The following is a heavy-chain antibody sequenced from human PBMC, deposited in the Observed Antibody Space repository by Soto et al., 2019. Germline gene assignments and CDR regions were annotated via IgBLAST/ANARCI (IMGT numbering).Heavy chain of an antibody. CDR2: ISGSGGAT. CDR1: GFTFSAYA. Sequence: GGSLRLSCAASGFTFSAYAMSWVRQAPGKGLEWVSVISGSGGATYYADSVKGRFTISRDNSKNTLYLQMNSLRAEDTAVYYCARWVDYYDYWGQGALVTVSS. J-gene: IGHJ4*02. CDR3: ARWVDYYDY. V-gene: IGHV3-23*01. D-gene: IGHD2-15*01.